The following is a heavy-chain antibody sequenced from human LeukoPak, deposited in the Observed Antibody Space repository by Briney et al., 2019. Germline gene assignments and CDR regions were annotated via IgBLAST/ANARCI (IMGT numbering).Heavy chain of an antibody. Sequence: GGSLRLSCAASGSTFSSYAMHWVRQAPGKGLEWVAVISYDGSNKYYADSVKGRFTISRDNSKNTLYLQMNSLRAEDTAVYYCARDGIYYYDSSGKGNAFDIWGQGTMVTVSS. V-gene: IGHV3-30-3*01. D-gene: IGHD3-22*01. CDR1: GSTFSSYA. CDR3: ARDGIYYYDSSGKGNAFDI. J-gene: IGHJ3*02. CDR2: ISYDGSNK.